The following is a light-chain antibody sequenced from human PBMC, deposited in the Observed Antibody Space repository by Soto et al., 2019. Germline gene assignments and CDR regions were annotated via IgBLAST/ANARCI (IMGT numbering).Light chain of an antibody. CDR1: QSVSIH. J-gene: IGKJ1*01. CDR3: QQYNNWPLT. V-gene: IGKV3-15*01. Sequence: EILMTQSPPTLSVSPGERATLSCRASQSVSIHLAWYQQKLGQAPRVLIYGASTRATGIPARFSGSGSGTEFTLTISSLQSKDFAVYYCQQYNNWPLTFGQGTKVEIK. CDR2: GAS.